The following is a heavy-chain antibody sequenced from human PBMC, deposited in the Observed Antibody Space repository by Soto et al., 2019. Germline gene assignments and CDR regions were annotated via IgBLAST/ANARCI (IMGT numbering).Heavy chain of an antibody. V-gene: IGHV3-15*01. CDR3: KTQLQD. J-gene: IGHJ4*02. Sequence: GGSLRLSCAVSGLTFSDAWMTWVRKGPGKGMVIVGLIKKNTYSATTHYAAPVKGKITISRADPKYRLYMQIGSLKNYDTTVYYCKTQLQDWGQGTLVTVSS. CDR2: IKKNTYSATT. CDR1: GLTFSDAW.